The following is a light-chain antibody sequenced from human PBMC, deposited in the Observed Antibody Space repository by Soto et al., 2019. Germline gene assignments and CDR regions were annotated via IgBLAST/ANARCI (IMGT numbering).Light chain of an antibody. CDR2: DVS. CDR1: SSDVGGSNF. CDR3: CSYAGNSLWV. J-gene: IGLJ3*02. V-gene: IGLV2-11*01. Sequence: QSALTQPRSVSGSPGQSVTISCTGSSSDVGGSNFVSWYQQHPVKAPKLVIYDVSKRPSGVPDRFSGSKSGNRASLTISGLQAEDEADYYCCSYAGNSLWVFGGGTKLTVL.